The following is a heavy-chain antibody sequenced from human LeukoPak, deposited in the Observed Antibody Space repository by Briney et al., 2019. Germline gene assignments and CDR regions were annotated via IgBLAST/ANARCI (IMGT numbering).Heavy chain of an antibody. D-gene: IGHD6-6*01. CDR2: ISSSSSYI. J-gene: IGHJ4*02. CDR3: ARDPEYSSSSEDNDY. Sequence: PGGALRLSCAASGFTFRSYSMKWVRQAPGKGLGWGSSISSSSSYIYYADSVKGRFTISRDNARNSLYLQMNSLRAEDTAVYYCARDPEYSSSSEDNDYWGQGTLVTVSS. V-gene: IGHV3-21*01. CDR1: GFTFRSYS.